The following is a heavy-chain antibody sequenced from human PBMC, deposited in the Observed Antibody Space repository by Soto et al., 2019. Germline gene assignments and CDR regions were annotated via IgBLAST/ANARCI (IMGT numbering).Heavy chain of an antibody. V-gene: IGHV1-2*04. D-gene: IGHD1-1*01. CDR2: INPNSGGT. CDR3: ARDNGLDPQFPYYFDY. CDR1: GYTFTGYY. J-gene: IGHJ4*02. Sequence: ASVKVSCKASGYTFTGYYMHWVRQAPGQGLEWMGWINPNSGGTNYAQKFQGWVTMTRDTSISTAYMELSRLRSDDTAVYYCARDNGLDPQFPYYFDYWGQGTLVTVSS.